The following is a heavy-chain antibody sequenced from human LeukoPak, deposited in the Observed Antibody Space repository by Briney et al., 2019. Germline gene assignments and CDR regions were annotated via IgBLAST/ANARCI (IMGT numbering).Heavy chain of an antibody. J-gene: IGHJ4*02. CDR3: AKDLSWRITLLYFDQ. Sequence: GRSLRLSCAASGFTFSSYGMHWVRQAPGKGLEWVAVISYDGSNKYYADFVKGRFTISRDNSKNTLYLQMNSLRAEDTAVYYLAKDLSWRITLLYFDQWGQGT. CDR2: ISYDGSNK. V-gene: IGHV3-30*18. CDR1: GFTFSSYG. D-gene: IGHD5-24*01.